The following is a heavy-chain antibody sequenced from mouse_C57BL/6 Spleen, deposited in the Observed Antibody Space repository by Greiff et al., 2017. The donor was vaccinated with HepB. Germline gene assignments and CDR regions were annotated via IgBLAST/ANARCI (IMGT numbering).Heavy chain of an antibody. CDR2: IYPGDGDT. Sequence: QVQLKESGPELVKPGASVKISCKASGYAFSSSWMNWVKQRPGKGLEWIGRIYPGDGDTNYNGKFKGKATLTADKSSSTAYMQLSSLTSEDSAVYFCARRGANFPFFDYWGQGTTLTVSS. CDR1: GYAFSSSW. V-gene: IGHV1-82*01. J-gene: IGHJ2*01. D-gene: IGHD3-1*01. CDR3: ARRGANFPFFDY.